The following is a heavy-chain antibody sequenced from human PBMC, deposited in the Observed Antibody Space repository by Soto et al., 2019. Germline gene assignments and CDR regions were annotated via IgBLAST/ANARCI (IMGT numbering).Heavy chain of an antibody. V-gene: IGHV4-34*01. D-gene: IGHD2-2*01. CDR1: GGSFSGYY. CDR2: INHSGST. Sequence: SETLSLTCAVYGGSFSGYYWSWIRQPPGKGLEWIGEINHSGSTNYNPSLKSRVTISVDTSKNQFSLKLSSVTAADTAVYYCARADCSSTSCYYYYYMDVWGKGTTVTVSS. J-gene: IGHJ6*03. CDR3: ARADCSSTSCYYYYYMDV.